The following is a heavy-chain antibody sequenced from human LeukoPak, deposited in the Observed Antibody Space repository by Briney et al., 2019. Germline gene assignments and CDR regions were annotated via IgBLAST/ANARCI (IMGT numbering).Heavy chain of an antibody. J-gene: IGHJ3*02. D-gene: IGHD1-26*01. V-gene: IGHV3-74*01. CDR3: ARVIGWDEPFDI. CDR2: INSDGSST. Sequence: GGSLRLSCAASGFTFSSYWMHWVRQAPGKGLVWVSRINSDGSSTSYADSVKGRFTISRDNAKNTLYLQMNSLRAEDTAVYYCARVIGWDEPFDIWGQGTMVTVSS. CDR1: GFTFSSYW.